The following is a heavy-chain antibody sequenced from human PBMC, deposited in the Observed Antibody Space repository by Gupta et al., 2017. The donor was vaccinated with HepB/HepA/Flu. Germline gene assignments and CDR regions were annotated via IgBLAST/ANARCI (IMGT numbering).Heavy chain of an antibody. CDR1: GFTFSSHW. CDR2: IKQDGSEK. V-gene: IGHV3-7*01. Sequence: EVQLVESGGGLVQPGGSLRLSCAASGFTFSSHWMNRVRQAPGKGLEWVANIKQDGSEKKYVDSVRGRFTISRDNAKDSLYLQMDSLRAEDTAVYYCARGSGSTTRALDIWGQGTMVTVSS. J-gene: IGHJ3*02. CDR3: ARGSGSTTRALDI. D-gene: IGHD2/OR15-2a*01.